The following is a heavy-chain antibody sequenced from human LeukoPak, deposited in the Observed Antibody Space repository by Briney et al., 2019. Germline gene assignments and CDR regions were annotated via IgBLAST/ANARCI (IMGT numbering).Heavy chain of an antibody. CDR2: IKQDGSEK. J-gene: IGHJ4*02. Sequence: GGSLRLSCAASGFTFSSYWMSWVRQAPGKGLEWVANIKQDGSEKYYVDSVKGRFTISRDNAKNSLYLQMNSLRAEDTAVYYCARGIILDIVLTVYAILPDYWGQGTLVTVSS. V-gene: IGHV3-7*01. D-gene: IGHD2-8*01. CDR3: ARGIILDIVLTVYAILPDY. CDR1: GFTFSSYW.